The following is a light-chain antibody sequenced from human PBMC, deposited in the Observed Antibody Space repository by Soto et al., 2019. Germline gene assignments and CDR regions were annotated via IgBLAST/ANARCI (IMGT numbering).Light chain of an antibody. J-gene: IGLJ2*01. Sequence: QSALTQPASVSGSPGQSITISCTGTSSDVGSYFLVSWYQQHPGKAPKLMIYEVNKRPSGVSNRFSGSKSGNTASLTISGLQAEDVGDYYCCSYAGSSTLFFGAGTKLTVL. CDR3: CSYAGSSTLF. CDR2: EVN. CDR1: SSDVGSYFL. V-gene: IGLV2-23*02.